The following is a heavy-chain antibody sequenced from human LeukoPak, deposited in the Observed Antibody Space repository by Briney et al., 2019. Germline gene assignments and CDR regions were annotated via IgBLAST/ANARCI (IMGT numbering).Heavy chain of an antibody. J-gene: IGHJ6*03. Sequence: PGGSLRLSCAASGFTFSSYAMSWVRQAPGKGLEWVSAISGSGGSTYYADSVKGRFTISRDNSKNTLYLQMNRLRAEDTAVYYCANGLYDSSGSPNYYYYMDVWGKGTTVTVSS. CDR2: ISGSGGST. CDR3: ANGLYDSSGSPNYYYYMDV. CDR1: GFTFSSYA. D-gene: IGHD3-22*01. V-gene: IGHV3-23*01.